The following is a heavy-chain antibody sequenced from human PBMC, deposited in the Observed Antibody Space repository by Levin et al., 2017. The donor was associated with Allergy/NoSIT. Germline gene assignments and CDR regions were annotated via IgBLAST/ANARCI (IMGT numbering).Heavy chain of an antibody. CDR3: ARDYSRALGYCSGGSCSGYYYYYMDG. V-gene: IGHV4-61*02. J-gene: IGHJ6*03. D-gene: IGHD2-15*01. Sequence: LRLSCTVSGGSISSGSYYWSWIRQPAGKGLEWIGRIYTSGSTNYNPSLKSRVTISVDTSKNQFSLKLSSVTAADTAVYYCARDYSRALGYCSGGSCSGYYYYYMDGWGKGTTVTVSS. CDR2: IYTSGST. CDR1: GGSISSGSYY.